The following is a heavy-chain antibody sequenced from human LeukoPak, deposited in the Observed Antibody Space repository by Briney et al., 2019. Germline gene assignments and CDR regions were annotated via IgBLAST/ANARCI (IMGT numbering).Heavy chain of an antibody. D-gene: IGHD2-15*01. CDR3: ASYTRAGIRIFDP. V-gene: IGHV4-39*07. CDR2: IYYSGST. Sequence: SETLSLTCTVSGGSISSSSYYWGWIRQPPGKGLEWIGSIYYSGSTYYNPSLKSRVTISVDTSKNQFSLKLSSVTAADTAVYYCASYTRAGIRIFDPWGQGTLVTVSS. CDR1: GGSISSSSYY. J-gene: IGHJ5*02.